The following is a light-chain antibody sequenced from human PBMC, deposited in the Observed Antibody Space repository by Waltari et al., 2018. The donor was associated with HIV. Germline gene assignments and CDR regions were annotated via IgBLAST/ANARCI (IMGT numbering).Light chain of an antibody. V-gene: IGLV2-14*01. CDR3: NSYSSDDTVV. CDR1: DRNIGFFNL. J-gene: IGLJ2*01. CDR2: GVT. Sequence: QSALTQPASVAGSPGQSLTLTCTGADRNIGFFNLVPCYQQYPGKAPQLIIYGVTSRPPGVSNRFSGSKSGNTASLTISGLQTDDEAEYYCNSYSSDDTVVFGGGTKLTVL.